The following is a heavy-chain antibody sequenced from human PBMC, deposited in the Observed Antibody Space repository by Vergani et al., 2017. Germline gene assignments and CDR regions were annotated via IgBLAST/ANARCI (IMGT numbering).Heavy chain of an antibody. CDR3: ARINWNYVYYYMDV. V-gene: IGHV4-59*01. D-gene: IGHD1-7*01. CDR1: GGSISSYY. Sequence: QVQLQESGPGLVKPSETLSLTCTVSGGSISSYYWSWIRQPPGKGLEWIGYIYYSGSTNYNPPLKSRVTISVDTSKNQFSLKLSSVTAADTAVYYCARINWNYVYYYMDVWGKGTTVTVSS. J-gene: IGHJ6*03. CDR2: IYYSGST.